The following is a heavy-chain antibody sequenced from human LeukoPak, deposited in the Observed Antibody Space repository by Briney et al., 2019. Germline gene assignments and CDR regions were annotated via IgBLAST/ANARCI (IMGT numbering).Heavy chain of an antibody. CDR1: GFTFSSYS. Sequence: GGSLRLSCAASGFTFSSYSMNWVRQAPGKGLEWVSSISSSSSYIYYADSVKGRFTISRDNAKNSLYLQMNSLRAEDTAVYYCARGGPSGSYLLPNDYWGQGTLVTVSS. CDR2: ISSSSSYI. CDR3: ARGGPSGSYLLPNDY. J-gene: IGHJ4*02. D-gene: IGHD3-10*01. V-gene: IGHV3-21*01.